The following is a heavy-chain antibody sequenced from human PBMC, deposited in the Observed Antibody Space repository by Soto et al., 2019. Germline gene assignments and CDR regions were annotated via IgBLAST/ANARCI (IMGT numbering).Heavy chain of an antibody. CDR3: ARAGLTRVDTAMGILYYYYYGMDV. CDR2: IWYDGSNK. D-gene: IGHD5-18*01. CDR1: GFTFSSYG. J-gene: IGHJ6*02. V-gene: IGHV3-33*01. Sequence: GGSLRLSCAASGFTFSSYGMHWVRQAPGKGLEWVAVIWYDGSNKYYADSVKGRFTISRDNSKNTLYLQMNSLRAEDTAVYYCARAGLTRVDTAMGILYYYYYGMDVWGQGTTVTVSS.